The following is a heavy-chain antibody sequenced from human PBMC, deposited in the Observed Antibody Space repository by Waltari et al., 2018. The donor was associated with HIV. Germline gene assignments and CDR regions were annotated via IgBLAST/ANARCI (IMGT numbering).Heavy chain of an antibody. Sequence: EVQLLESGGGLVQPGGSMRLPCAASGFTFSSYAMSWVRQAPGKGLEWVSAISGSGGSTYYADSVKGRFTISRDNSKNTLYLQMNSLRAEDTAVYYCAKGRGWELLPYYFDYWGQGTLVTVSS. D-gene: IGHD1-26*01. CDR2: ISGSGGST. CDR3: AKGRGWELLPYYFDY. J-gene: IGHJ4*02. V-gene: IGHV3-23*01. CDR1: GFTFSSYA.